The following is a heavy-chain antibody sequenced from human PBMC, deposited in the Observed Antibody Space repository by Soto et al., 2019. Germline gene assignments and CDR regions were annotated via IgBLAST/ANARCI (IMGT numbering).Heavy chain of an antibody. CDR3: ARDLSRLNNWNDRPYYYGMDV. D-gene: IGHD1-1*01. CDR2: TYYRSKWYN. Sequence: SQTLSLTCAISGDSVSSNSAAWNWIRQSPSRGLEWLGRTYYRSKWYNDYAVSVKSRITINPDTSKNQFPLQLNSVTPEDTAVYYCARDLSRLNNWNDRPYYYGMDVWGQGTTVTVSS. V-gene: IGHV6-1*01. J-gene: IGHJ6*02. CDR1: GDSVSSNSAA.